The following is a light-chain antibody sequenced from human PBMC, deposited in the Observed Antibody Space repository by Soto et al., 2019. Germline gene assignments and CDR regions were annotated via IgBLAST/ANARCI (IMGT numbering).Light chain of an antibody. Sequence: SVLKQSSGTLYLSPGERATLSCRASQRVNSGHLARYQQKPGQAPRLLNYGISSRATGTPDRFSGSGSGTDFTLTISRLEPEDFAVYSCQYYDYPPTFGQGTRLEIK. V-gene: IGKV3-20*01. CDR1: QRVNSGH. CDR2: GIS. J-gene: IGKJ5*01. CDR3: QYYDYPPT.